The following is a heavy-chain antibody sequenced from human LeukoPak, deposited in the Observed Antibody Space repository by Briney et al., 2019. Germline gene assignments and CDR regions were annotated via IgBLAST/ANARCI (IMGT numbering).Heavy chain of an antibody. D-gene: IGHD2-15*01. CDR3: ARDGCSGGSCYSGFDY. J-gene: IGHJ4*02. Sequence: ASVKVSCKASGYTFTGYYMHWVRQAPGQGLEWMGWINPNSGGTNYAQKFQGWVTMTRDTSISTAYMELSRLRSDDTAVYYCARDGCSGGSCYSGFDYWGQGTLVTVSS. CDR1: GYTFTGYY. V-gene: IGHV1-2*04. CDR2: INPNSGGT.